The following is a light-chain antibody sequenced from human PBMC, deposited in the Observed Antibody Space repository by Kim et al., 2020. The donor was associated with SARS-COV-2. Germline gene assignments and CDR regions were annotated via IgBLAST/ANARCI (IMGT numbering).Light chain of an antibody. J-gene: IGKJ5*01. CDR2: GAS. V-gene: IGKV3-20*01. Sequence: EIVLTQSPGTLSLSPGERATLSCRASQSVGSSYLAWYQQKPGQASRLLIYGASSRATGIPDRFSGSGSGTDFSLTISRLQREDFAIYYCQQYGSSPITFGQGTRLEIK. CDR1: QSVGSSY. CDR3: QQYGSSPIT.